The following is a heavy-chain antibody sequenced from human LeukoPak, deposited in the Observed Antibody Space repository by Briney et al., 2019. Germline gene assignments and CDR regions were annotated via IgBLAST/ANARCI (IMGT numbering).Heavy chain of an antibody. D-gene: IGHD2-15*01. CDR2: ISAYNGNT. J-gene: IGHJ6*02. CDR3: ARVHTDIVVVVAATHYYYGMDV. Sequence: GASVKVSCKASGYTFTSYDISWVRQAPGQGLEWMGWISAYNGNTNYAQKLQGRVTMTTDTSTSTAYMELRSLRSDDTAVYYCARVHTDIVVVVAATHYYYGMDVWGQGTTVTVSS. V-gene: IGHV1-18*01. CDR1: GYTFTSYD.